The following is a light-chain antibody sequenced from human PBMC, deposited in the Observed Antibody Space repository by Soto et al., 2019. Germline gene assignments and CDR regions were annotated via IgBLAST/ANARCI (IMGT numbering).Light chain of an antibody. J-gene: IGKJ1*01. CDR3: QQYNCYSWT. CDR1: QSISQW. V-gene: IGKV1-5*01. CDR2: DAS. Sequence: DIQMTQSPSTLSASVGDRVAITCRASQSISQWVAWYQQKPGRAPELLIYDASKLKSGVPSRFSGSGSGTEFSFTITSLQPDDSAMYYCQQYNCYSWTFGRGAKVDIK.